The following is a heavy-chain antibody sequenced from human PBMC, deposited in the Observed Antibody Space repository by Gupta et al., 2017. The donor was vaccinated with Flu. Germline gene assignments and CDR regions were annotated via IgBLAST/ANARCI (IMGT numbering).Heavy chain of an antibody. D-gene: IGHD1-26*01. V-gene: IGHV3-11*01. CDR3: ASGGGGSHLGD. J-gene: IGHJ4*02. Sequence: QVQLVESGGGVVKPGGSPGLPCTASGLTFSDYFMSWSRQARGKGRENVSYIDSGGSTVWYEGSGKERFPFPREQAKNSCFLQMGSLRAEDTAVYYFASGGGGSHLGDWGQGTLVTVSS. CDR2: IDSGGSTV. CDR1: GLTFSDYF.